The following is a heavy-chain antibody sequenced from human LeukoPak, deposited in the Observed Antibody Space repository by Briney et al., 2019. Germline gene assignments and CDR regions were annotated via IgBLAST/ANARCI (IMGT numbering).Heavy chain of an antibody. CDR3: AKGGREHDYSNYLDLYWYFDL. J-gene: IGHJ2*01. D-gene: IGHD4-11*01. CDR1: GFTFSSSA. V-gene: IGHV3-23*01. Sequence: GVSLRFSCSASGFTFSSSAMSRVGQAPGKGLEGGSGISGSGGSTFYADSVKGRFTSSRDISKNTLYLQMNSLRAEATAVSYCAKGGREHDYSNYLDLYWYFDLWGRGTLVTVSS. CDR2: ISGSGGST.